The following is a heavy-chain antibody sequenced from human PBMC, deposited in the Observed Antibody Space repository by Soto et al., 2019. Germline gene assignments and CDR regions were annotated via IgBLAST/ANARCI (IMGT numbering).Heavy chain of an antibody. CDR3: ARNHRDSTDGVCYGDWFDP. CDR1: GFAFGAAS. V-gene: IGHV3-49*04. D-gene: IGHD2-8*01. J-gene: IGHJ5*02. Sequence: GGSLRLSCTASGFAFGAASMTWVRQAPGKGLEWVALIRSKACGGTRDYAASVKGRFTISRDDSKNIVYLQMNSLKTEDTAGEYSARNHRDSTDGVCYGDWFDPWGQGTLVTVSS. CDR2: IRSKACGGTR.